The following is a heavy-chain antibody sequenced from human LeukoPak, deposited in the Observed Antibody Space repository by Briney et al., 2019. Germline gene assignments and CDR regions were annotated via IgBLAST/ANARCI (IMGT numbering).Heavy chain of an antibody. CDR1: RLTFSSYS. CDR2: IKSKTDGGTT. Sequence: GGSLRLSCAASRLTFSSYSMSWVRQAPGKGLEWVGRIKSKTDGGTTDYAAPVKGRFTISRDDSKNTLYLQMNSLKTEDTAVYYCPTGITMVRGVIKRFMDYWGQGTLVTVSS. J-gene: IGHJ4*02. CDR3: PTGITMVRGVIKRFMDY. D-gene: IGHD3-10*01. V-gene: IGHV3-15*01.